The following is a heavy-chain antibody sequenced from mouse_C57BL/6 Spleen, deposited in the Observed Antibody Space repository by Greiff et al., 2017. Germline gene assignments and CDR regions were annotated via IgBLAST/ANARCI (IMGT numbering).Heavy chain of an antibody. CDR3: AREGIYYDYGFDY. J-gene: IGHJ2*01. V-gene: IGHV1-72*01. Sequence: QVQLQQPGAELVKPGASVKLSCKASGYTFTSYWMHWVKQRPGRGLEWIGRIDPKSGGTKYNEKFKSKATLTVDKPSSTAYMQLSSLTSEDSAVYYCAREGIYYDYGFDYWGQGTTLTVSS. D-gene: IGHD2-4*01. CDR2: IDPKSGGT. CDR1: GYTFTSYW.